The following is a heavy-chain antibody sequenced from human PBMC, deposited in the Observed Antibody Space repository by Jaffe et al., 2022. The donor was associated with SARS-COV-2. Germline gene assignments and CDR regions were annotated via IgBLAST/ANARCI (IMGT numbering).Heavy chain of an antibody. CDR2: IKQDGSEK. CDR1: GFTFSTYW. D-gene: IGHD5-12*01. CDR3: ARARYIGFPTAFDY. Sequence: EVQLVESGGDLVQPGGSLRLSCAASGFTFSTYWMSWVRQAPGKGLEWVANIKQDGSEKNYVDSVRGRFTISRDNAKNSLYLQMNSLRAEDTAVYYCARARYIGFPTAFDYWGQGTLVTVSS. J-gene: IGHJ4*02. V-gene: IGHV3-7*03.